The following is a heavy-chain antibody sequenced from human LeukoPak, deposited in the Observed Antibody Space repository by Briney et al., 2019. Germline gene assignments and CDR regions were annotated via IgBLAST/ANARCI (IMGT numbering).Heavy chain of an antibody. CDR2: IKSQTDGGTT. J-gene: IGHJ4*02. D-gene: IGHD5-18*01. V-gene: IGHV3-15*01. CDR3: TTGTWIQLWLADY. Sequence: PGGSLRLSCTGSGFTFNKACMSWVRLAPGKGLEWVGHIKSQTDGGTTDYAAPVKGRFTISRDDSKNTLYLQLNSLKTEDTAVYYCTTGTWIQLWLADYWGQGTLVTVSS. CDR1: GFTFNKAC.